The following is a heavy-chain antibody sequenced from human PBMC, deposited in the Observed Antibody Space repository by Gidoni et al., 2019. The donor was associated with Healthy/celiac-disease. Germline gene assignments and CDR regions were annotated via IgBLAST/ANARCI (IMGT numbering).Heavy chain of an antibody. CDR2: ISWNSGSI. V-gene: IGHV3-9*01. CDR1: GFTFDDYA. CDR3: AKDINYGDPLYYFDY. J-gene: IGHJ4*02. D-gene: IGHD4-17*01. Sequence: EVQLVESGGGLVQPGRSLRLSCAASGFTFDDYAMHWVRQAPGKGLGWVSGISWNSGSIGYADSVKGRFTISRDNAKNSLYLQMNSLRAEDTALYYCAKDINYGDPLYYFDYWGQGTLVTVSS.